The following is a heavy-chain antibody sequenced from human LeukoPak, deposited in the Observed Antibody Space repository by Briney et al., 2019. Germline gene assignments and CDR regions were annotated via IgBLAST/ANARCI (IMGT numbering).Heavy chain of an antibody. Sequence: ASVKVSCKASGYTFTGYYMHWVRQAPGQGLEWMGWINPNSGGTNYAQKFQGRVTMTRDTSISTAYMELSRLRSDDTAVYYCARDGSDGRASTTRSAAIDYWGQGTLVTVSS. CDR1: GYTFTGYY. D-gene: IGHD2-2*01. J-gene: IGHJ4*02. CDR3: ARDGSDGRASTTRSAAIDY. CDR2: INPNSGGT. V-gene: IGHV1-2*02.